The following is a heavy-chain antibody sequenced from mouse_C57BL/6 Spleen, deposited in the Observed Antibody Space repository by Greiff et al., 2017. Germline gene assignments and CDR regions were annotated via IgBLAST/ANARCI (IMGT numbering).Heavy chain of an antibody. CDR1: GYTFTSYW. CDR3: ASRVSYYFDY. J-gene: IGHJ2*01. CDR2: IVPSDSYT. Sequence: QVQLQQPGAELVMPGASVKLSCKASGYTFTSYWMHWVKQRPGQGLEWIGEIVPSDSYTNYNQKFKGKSTLTVDKSSSTAYMQLSSLTSEDSAVYYCASRVSYYFDYWGQGTTLTVSS. V-gene: IGHV1-69*01.